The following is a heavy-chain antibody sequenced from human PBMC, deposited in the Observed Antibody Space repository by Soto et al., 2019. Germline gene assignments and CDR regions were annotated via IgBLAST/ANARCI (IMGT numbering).Heavy chain of an antibody. CDR2: IYYSGST. D-gene: IGHD4-17*01. CDR3: AMRAVTTNRGERAFDI. CDR1: GGSISSGGYY. V-gene: IGHV4-31*03. J-gene: IGHJ3*02. Sequence: SETLSLTCTVSGGSISSGGYYWSWIRQHPGKGLEWIGYIYYSGSTYYNPSLKSRVTISVDTSKNQFSLKLSSVTAADTAVYYCAMRAVTTNRGERAFDIWGQGTMVTVSS.